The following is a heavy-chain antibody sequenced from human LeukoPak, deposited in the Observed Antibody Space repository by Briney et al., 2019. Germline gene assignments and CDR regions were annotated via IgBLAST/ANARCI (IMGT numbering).Heavy chain of an antibody. Sequence: PGGSLRLSCAASGFTFSSYGMHWVRQAPGKGLEWVAFIRYDGSNKYYADSVKGRFTISRDNSKNTLYLQMNTLRAEDTAVYYCARDLLFVADSAMDEDNDAFDIWGQGTMVTVSS. J-gene: IGHJ3*02. CDR3: ARDLLFVADSAMDEDNDAFDI. V-gene: IGHV3-30*02. CDR1: GFTFSSYG. CDR2: IRYDGSNK. D-gene: IGHD5-18*01.